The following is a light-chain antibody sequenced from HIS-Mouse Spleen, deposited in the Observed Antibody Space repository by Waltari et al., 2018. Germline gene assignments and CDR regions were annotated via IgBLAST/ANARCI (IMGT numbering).Light chain of an antibody. CDR1: ALPKTY. Sequence: SYELTQPPSVSVSPGQTARITCSGDALPKTYAYWYQQKSGQATVLVIYEDRKRPPGITERFSGASSGTMATLSISGAQMEDEADYYYYSTDSSGNHRVFGGVTKLTIL. CDR2: EDR. J-gene: IGLJ2*01. V-gene: IGLV3-10*01. CDR3: YSTDSSGNHRV.